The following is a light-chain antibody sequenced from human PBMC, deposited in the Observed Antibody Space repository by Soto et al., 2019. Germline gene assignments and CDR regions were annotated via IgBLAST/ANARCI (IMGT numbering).Light chain of an antibody. Sequence: QSVLTQPPSASGTPGQRVTISCSGSSSNIGINYVYLYQQLPGTAPKLLIYRNNQRPSGVPDRFSGSKSGTSASLAISGLRSEDEADYYCAAWDDSLSGSWVFGGGTKLTVL. J-gene: IGLJ3*02. CDR1: SSNIGINY. V-gene: IGLV1-47*01. CDR3: AAWDDSLSGSWV. CDR2: RNN.